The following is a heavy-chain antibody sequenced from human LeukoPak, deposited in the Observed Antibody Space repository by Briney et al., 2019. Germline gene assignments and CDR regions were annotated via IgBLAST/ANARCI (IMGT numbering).Heavy chain of an antibody. CDR1: GYTFSSNY. D-gene: IGHD2-2*01. CDR3: ARVVVPAAMFDAFDI. V-gene: IGHV1-46*01. J-gene: IGHJ3*02. CDR2: INPSSGGT. Sequence: GASVKVSCKASGYTFSSNYMHWVRQAPGQGLEWMGVINPSSGGTIYAQKFQGRVTMTRDTSTSTVYMELSSLKSEDTAVYYCARVVVPAAMFDAFDIWGQGTMVTVSS.